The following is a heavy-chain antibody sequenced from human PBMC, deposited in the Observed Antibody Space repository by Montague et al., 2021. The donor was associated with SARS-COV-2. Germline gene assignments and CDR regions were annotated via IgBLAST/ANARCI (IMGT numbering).Heavy chain of an antibody. V-gene: IGHV3-30-3*01. Sequence: SLRLSCAASGFTFSSYAMHWVRQAPGKGLEWVAVISYDGSNKYYADSVKGRFTISGDNSKNTLYLQMNSLRAEDTAVYYCARLYDSGGFAFDYWGQGTLVTVSS. CDR2: ISYDGSNK. D-gene: IGHD3-22*01. CDR1: GFTFSSYA. CDR3: ARLYDSGGFAFDY. J-gene: IGHJ4*02.